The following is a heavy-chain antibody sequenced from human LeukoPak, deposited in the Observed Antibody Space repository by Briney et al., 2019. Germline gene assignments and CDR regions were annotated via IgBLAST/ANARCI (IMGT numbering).Heavy chain of an antibody. CDR2: INHDGNDI. Sequence: GGSLTLSCAASGFTFSTHSVNWVRQAPGKGLEWVSYINHDGNDIYYGESVKGRFTISRDNAKNSLYLQMHTLRAEDTAVYYCAGDGTGVLPGDAFDIWSQGTMVTVSS. CDR1: GFTFSTHS. V-gene: IGHV3-21*05. CDR3: AGDGTGVLPGDAFDI. J-gene: IGHJ3*02. D-gene: IGHD1-1*01.